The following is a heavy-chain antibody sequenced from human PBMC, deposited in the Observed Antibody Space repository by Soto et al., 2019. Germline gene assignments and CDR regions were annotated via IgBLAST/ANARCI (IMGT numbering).Heavy chain of an antibody. CDR1: GITVSRNY. D-gene: IGHD5-12*01. V-gene: IGHV3-66*01. CDR2: IYSGDTT. Sequence: EVQLVESGGGLIKPGGSLRLSRAASGITVSRNYMSWVREAPGKGLEWVSVIYSGDTTYYTDSVKGRFTISRDNSKNTLYLQMNSLRTEDTAVYYCARGKWIASYGAGTFFDYWGQGTLVTVSS. J-gene: IGHJ4*02. CDR3: ARGKWIASYGAGTFFDY.